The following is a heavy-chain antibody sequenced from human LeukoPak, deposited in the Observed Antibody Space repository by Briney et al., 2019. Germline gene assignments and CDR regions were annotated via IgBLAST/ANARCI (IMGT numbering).Heavy chain of an antibody. CDR3: ARGPISSGSYFDFYYYYRMDV. CDR2: INPSGGST. Sequence: ASVKVSCKASGYTFTSYYMHWVRQAPGQGLEWMGIINPSGGSTSYAQKFQGRVTMTRDTSTSTVYMELSSLRSEDTAVYYCARGPISSGSYFDFYYYYRMDVWGQGTTVTVSS. D-gene: IGHD3-10*01. CDR1: GYTFTSYY. V-gene: IGHV1-46*01. J-gene: IGHJ6*02.